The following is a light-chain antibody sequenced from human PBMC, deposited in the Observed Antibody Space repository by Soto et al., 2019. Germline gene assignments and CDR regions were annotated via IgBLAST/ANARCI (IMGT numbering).Light chain of an antibody. J-gene: IGLJ7*01. CDR3: AAWDDRLNGDV. Sequence: QSVLTQPPSASGTPGQRVTISCSGSSSNIGINTVNWYQQLPGTAPKLLIYSNDQRPSGVPDRFSGSKSGTSASLAISGLQSDDESDYYCAAWDDRLNGDVFGGGTQLTVL. CDR2: SND. CDR1: SSNIGINT. V-gene: IGLV1-44*01.